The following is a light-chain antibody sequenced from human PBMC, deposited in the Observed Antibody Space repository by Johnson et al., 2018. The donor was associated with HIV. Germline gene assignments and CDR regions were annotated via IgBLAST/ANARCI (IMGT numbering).Light chain of an antibody. J-gene: IGLJ1*01. V-gene: IGLV1-51*02. CDR2: ENN. Sequence: QSVVTQPPSVSAAPGQKVTISCSGSSSNIGNNYVSWYQQLPGTAPKVLIYENNKRPSGIPDRFSGSKSGTSATLGITGLQTGDEADYYCGTWDSSLSAYVFGTGTKVTVL. CDR1: SSNIGNNY. CDR3: GTWDSSLSAYV.